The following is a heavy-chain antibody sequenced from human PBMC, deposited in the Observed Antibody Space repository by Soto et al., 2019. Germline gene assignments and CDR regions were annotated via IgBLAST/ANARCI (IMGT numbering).Heavy chain of an antibody. V-gene: IGHV1-18*01. CDR1: GYTFTSYG. CDR3: ARAYYYDSSGYFRPDY. J-gene: IGHJ4*02. D-gene: IGHD3-22*01. Sequence: QVPLVQSGAEVKKPGASVKVSCKASGYTFTSYGISWVRQAPGQGLEWMGWISAYNGNTNYAQKLQGRVTMTTDTSTSTAYMELRSLRSDDTAVYYCARAYYYDSSGYFRPDYWGQGTLVTVSS. CDR2: ISAYNGNT.